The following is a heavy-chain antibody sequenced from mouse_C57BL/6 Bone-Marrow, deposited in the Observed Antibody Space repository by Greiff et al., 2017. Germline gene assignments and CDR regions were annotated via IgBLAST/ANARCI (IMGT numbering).Heavy chain of an antibody. J-gene: IGHJ2*01. CDR2: IDPSDSYT. Sequence: VQLQQSGAELVMPGASVKLSCKASGYTFTSYWMHWVKQRPGQGLEWIGEIDPSDSYTNYNQKFKGKSTLTVDKSSSTAYMQLSSLTSEDSAVYYCARSYYDYYFDYWGQGTTLTVSS. V-gene: IGHV1-69*01. D-gene: IGHD2-4*01. CDR1: GYTFTSYW. CDR3: ARSYYDYYFDY.